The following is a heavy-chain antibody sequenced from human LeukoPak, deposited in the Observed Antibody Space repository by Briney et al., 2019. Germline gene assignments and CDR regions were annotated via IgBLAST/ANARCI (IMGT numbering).Heavy chain of an antibody. CDR1: GGTFSSYA. CDR2: IIPILGIV. CDR3: ARVAREPEQQLVPYDAFDI. J-gene: IGHJ3*02. V-gene: IGHV1-69*04. Sequence: ASVKVSCKASGGTFSSYAISWVRQAPGQGLEWMGRIIPILGIVNYAQKFQGRVTITADKSTSTAYMELSSLRSGDTAVYYCARVAREPEQQLVPYDAFDIWGQGTMVTVSS. D-gene: IGHD6-13*01.